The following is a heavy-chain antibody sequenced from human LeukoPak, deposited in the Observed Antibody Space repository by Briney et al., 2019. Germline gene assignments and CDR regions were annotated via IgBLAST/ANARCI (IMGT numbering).Heavy chain of an antibody. V-gene: IGHV3-66*01. J-gene: IGHJ3*02. D-gene: IGHD3-22*01. Sequence: GGSLRLSCAASGFTVSSNYMSWVRQAPGKGLEWVSVIYSGGSTYYADSVKGRFTISRDNSKNTLYLQMNSLRAEDTAVYYCARESEPVYYDSTLGAFDIWGQGTMVTVSS. CDR1: GFTVSSNY. CDR2: IYSGGST. CDR3: ARESEPVYYDSTLGAFDI.